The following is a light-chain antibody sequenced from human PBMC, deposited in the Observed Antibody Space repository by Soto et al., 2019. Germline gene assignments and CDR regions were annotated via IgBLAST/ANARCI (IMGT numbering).Light chain of an antibody. Sequence: DIQMTQSPSILSASVGDSVTITCRASQSVSRWLAWYQPKPGKAPKLLIYDASSLNSGVPSRFSGSQSGTEFTLTITSLLPDDFATYFCQQYSSYSLPTFGGGTKVDI. CDR3: QQYSSYSLPT. J-gene: IGKJ4*01. CDR2: DAS. CDR1: QSVSRW. V-gene: IGKV1-5*01.